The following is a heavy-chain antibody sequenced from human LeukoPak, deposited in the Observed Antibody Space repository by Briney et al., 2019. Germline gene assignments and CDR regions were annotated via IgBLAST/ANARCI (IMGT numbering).Heavy chain of an antibody. CDR1: GFTFSTYS. CDR3: ARGTTGGYSPSH. D-gene: IGHD5-12*01. CDR2: ISGSSSYT. J-gene: IGHJ4*02. V-gene: IGHV3-21*01. Sequence: GGSLRLSCAASGFTFSTYSMNWVRQAPGKGLEWVSSISGSSSYTFYADSVRGRFTISRDNAKNTLYLQMNSLRAEDTAVYYCARGTTGGYSPSHWGQGTLVTVSS.